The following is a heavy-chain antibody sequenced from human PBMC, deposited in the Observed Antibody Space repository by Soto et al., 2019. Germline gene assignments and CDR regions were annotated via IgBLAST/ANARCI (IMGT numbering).Heavy chain of an antibody. CDR3: AGIPSRYFGPLGAKLGGRWFDP. Sequence: QVQLQESGPGLVKPSETLSLTCTVSGGSISSYYWSWIRQPPGKGLEWIGYIYYSGSTNYNPSLKSRIPIAVDPSKDLFSLKLGSVAAADTAVHFWAGIPSRYFGPLGAKLGGRWFDPWGQGTLVTVSS. CDR1: GGSISSYY. V-gene: IGHV4-59*01. J-gene: IGHJ5*02. D-gene: IGHD3-9*01. CDR2: IYYSGST.